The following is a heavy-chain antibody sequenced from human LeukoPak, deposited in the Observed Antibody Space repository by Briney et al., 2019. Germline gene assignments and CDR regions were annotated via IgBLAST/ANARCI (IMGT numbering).Heavy chain of an antibody. V-gene: IGHV1-2*04. CDR2: INPNSGGT. J-gene: IGHJ3*02. CDR3: AREDGYNARAFDI. D-gene: IGHD5-24*01. Sequence: ASVKVSCKASGYTFTGYYMHWVRQAPGQGLEWMGWINPNSGGTNYAQKFQGWVTMTRDTSISTAYMELSRLRSDDTAVYYCAREDGYNARAFDIWGQGTMVTVSS. CDR1: GYTFTGYY.